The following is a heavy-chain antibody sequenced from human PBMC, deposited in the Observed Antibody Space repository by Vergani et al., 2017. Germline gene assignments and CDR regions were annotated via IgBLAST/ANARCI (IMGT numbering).Heavy chain of an antibody. CDR1: GGSFSGYY. CDR3: ATERYSSGWYGGLVDY. V-gene: IGHV4-34*01. J-gene: IGHJ4*02. D-gene: IGHD6-19*01. Sequence: QVQLQQWGAGLLKPSETLSLTCAVYGGSFSGYYWSWIRQPPGKGLEWIGEINHSGSTNYNPSLKSRVTISVDTSKNQFSLKLSSVTAADTAVYYCATERYSSGWYGGLVDYWGQGTLVTVSS. CDR2: INHSGST.